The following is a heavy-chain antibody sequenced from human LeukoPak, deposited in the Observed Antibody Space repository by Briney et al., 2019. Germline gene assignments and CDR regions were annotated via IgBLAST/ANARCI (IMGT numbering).Heavy chain of an antibody. CDR1: GFTFITHA. D-gene: IGHD1-26*01. Sequence: GGSLRLSCAASGFTFITHAMRWVRQAPGKGVEWGSSISDNGAYSYYSDSVRGRFIISRDTPRKNLYLQMNSLRAEHTAVYYCAKTKFSGSYYFDYWGQGPLVTVSS. CDR3: AKTKFSGSYYFDY. CDR2: ISDNGAYS. V-gene: IGHV3-23*01. J-gene: IGHJ4*02.